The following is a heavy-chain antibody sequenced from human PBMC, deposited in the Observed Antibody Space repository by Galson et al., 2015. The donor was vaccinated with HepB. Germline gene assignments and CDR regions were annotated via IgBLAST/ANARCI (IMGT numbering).Heavy chain of an antibody. CDR1: GYTFTSYY. J-gene: IGHJ4*02. D-gene: IGHD2-21*02. Sequence: SVKVSCKASGYTFTSYYMHWVRQAPGQGLEWMGIINPSGGSTSYAQKFQGRVTMTRDTSTSTVYMELSSLRSEDTAVYYCARDLLGGGVVTAIGVHWGQGTLVTVSS. V-gene: IGHV1-46*03. CDR2: INPSGGST. CDR3: ARDLLGGGVVTAIGVH.